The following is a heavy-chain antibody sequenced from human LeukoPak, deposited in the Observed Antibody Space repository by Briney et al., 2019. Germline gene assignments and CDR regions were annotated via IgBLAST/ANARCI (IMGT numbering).Heavy chain of an antibody. CDR3: AKDAFGGVIVHGVAFDI. CDR1: EFTFSTYG. CDR2: ISYDGSNK. D-gene: IGHD3-16*02. V-gene: IGHV3-30*18. J-gene: IGHJ3*02. Sequence: GGSLRLSCATSEFTFSTYGMHWVRQAPGKGLEWVSLISYDGSNKFYADSVKGRFTISRDNSKNTLYLEMNSLRAEDTAVYYCAKDAFGGVIVHGVAFDIWGQGTMVTVSS.